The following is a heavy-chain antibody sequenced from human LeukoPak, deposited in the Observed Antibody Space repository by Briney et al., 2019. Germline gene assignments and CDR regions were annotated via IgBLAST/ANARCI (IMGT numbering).Heavy chain of an antibody. Sequence: GASVKVSCKASGYTFTGYYMHWVRQAPGQGLEWMGWINPNTGGTNYAQNFQGRVTMTRDTSISTAYMELSRLTSDDTAVYYCARWVGAANWFDPWGQGTLVTVSS. CDR3: ARWVGAANWFDP. V-gene: IGHV1-2*02. J-gene: IGHJ5*02. CDR2: INPNTGGT. D-gene: IGHD3-10*01. CDR1: GYTFTGYY.